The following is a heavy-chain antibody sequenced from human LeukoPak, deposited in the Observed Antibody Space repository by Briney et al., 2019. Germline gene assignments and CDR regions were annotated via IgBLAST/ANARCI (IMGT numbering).Heavy chain of an antibody. V-gene: IGHV5-51*01. D-gene: IGHD3-22*01. CDR3: ARRGYYDSSGPNDAFDI. J-gene: IGHJ3*02. CDR2: IYPGDSDT. Sequence: GESLKISSKGSGYSFTSYWLGWVRQMPGKGLEWMGIIYPGDSDTRYSPSFQGQVTISADKSISTAYLQWSSLKASDTAMYYCARRGYYDSSGPNDAFDIWGQGTMVTVSS. CDR1: GYSFTSYW.